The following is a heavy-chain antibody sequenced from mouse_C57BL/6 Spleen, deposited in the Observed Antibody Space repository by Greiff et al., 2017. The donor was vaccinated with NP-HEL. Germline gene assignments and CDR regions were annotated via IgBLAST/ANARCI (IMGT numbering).Heavy chain of an antibody. J-gene: IGHJ4*01. V-gene: IGHV3-6*01. CDR3: ARDGGSPYAMDY. CDR2: ISYDGSN. CDR1: GYSITSGYY. Sequence: ESGPGLVKPSQSLSLTCSVTGYSITSGYYWNWIRQFPGNKLEWMGYISYDGSNNYNPSLKNRISITRDTSKNQFFLKLNSVTTEDTATYYCARDGGSPYAMDYWGQGTSVTVSS.